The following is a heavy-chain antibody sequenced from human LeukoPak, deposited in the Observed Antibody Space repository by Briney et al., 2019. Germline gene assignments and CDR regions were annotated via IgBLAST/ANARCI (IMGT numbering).Heavy chain of an antibody. CDR1: GGTFSSYA. CDR2: IIPIFGTA. Sequence: RASVKVSCKASGGTFSSYAISWVRQAPGQGLEWMGGIIPIFGTANYAQKFQGRVTITADESTSTAYMELSSLRSEDTAVYYCARAESSSPYYYYYMDVWGKGTTVTVSS. D-gene: IGHD6-19*01. J-gene: IGHJ6*03. CDR3: ARAESSSPYYYYYMDV. V-gene: IGHV1-69*13.